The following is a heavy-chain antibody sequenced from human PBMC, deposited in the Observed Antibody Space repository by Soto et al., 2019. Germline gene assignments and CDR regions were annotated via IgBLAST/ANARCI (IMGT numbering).Heavy chain of an antibody. D-gene: IGHD3-16*01. CDR2: ISAYNGNT. CDR1: GYTFTSYG. J-gene: IGHJ5*02. V-gene: IGHV1-18*01. CDR3: ARVGGDLGHWFDP. Sequence: QVQLVQSGAEVKKPGASVKVSCKASGYTFTSYGISWVRQAPGQGHEWMGRISAYNGNTNYAQKLQGRVTMTTDTTTSTTCMEPRRLRADDTAVDYCARVGGDLGHWFDPWGQGTLVTVSS.